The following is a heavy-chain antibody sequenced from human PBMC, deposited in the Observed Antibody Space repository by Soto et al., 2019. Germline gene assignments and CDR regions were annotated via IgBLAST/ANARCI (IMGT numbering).Heavy chain of an antibody. Sequence: QVQLMQSGAEVKKPGASVKVSCKASGYTFTSYGISWVRQAPGQGLEWMGWISAYNGNTNYAQKFQGRVTMTTDTSTSTDYLELRILRCDDTAVYYCARASGSSYWFDPWGQGPLVTFSS. CDR3: ARASGSSYWFDP. J-gene: IGHJ5*02. CDR1: GYTFTSYG. D-gene: IGHD1-26*01. CDR2: ISAYNGNT. V-gene: IGHV1-18*01.